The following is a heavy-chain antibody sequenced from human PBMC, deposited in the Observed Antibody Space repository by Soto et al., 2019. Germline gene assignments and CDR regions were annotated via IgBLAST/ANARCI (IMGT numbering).Heavy chain of an antibody. CDR1: GGSISSYY. J-gene: IGHJ6*02. Sequence: SETLSLTCTVSGGSISSYYWSWIRQPAGKGLEWIGRIYTSGSTNYNPSLKSRVTMSVDTSKNQLSLKLSSVTAADTAVYYCARDLRSSSDKSLDVWGQGTTVTVYS. D-gene: IGHD6-6*01. CDR3: ARDLRSSSDKSLDV. CDR2: IYTSGST. V-gene: IGHV4-4*07.